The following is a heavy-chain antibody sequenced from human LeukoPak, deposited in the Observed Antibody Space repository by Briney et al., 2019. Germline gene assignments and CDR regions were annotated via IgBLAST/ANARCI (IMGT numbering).Heavy chain of an antibody. CDR3: ARLQYVPAALYSDY. CDR2: INHSGST. D-gene: IGHD2-2*01. V-gene: IGHV4-34*01. Sequence: SETLSLTCAVHGGSFSGYYWSWIRQPPGKGLEWIGEINHSGSTNYNPSPKSRVTISVDTSKNHFSLKLSSVTAADTAVYYCARLQYVPAALYSDYWGQGTLVTVSS. CDR1: GGSFSGYY. J-gene: IGHJ4*02.